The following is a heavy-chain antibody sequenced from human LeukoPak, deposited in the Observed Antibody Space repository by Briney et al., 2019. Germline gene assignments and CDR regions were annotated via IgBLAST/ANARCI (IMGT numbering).Heavy chain of an antibody. Sequence: SETLSLTCTVSGYSISSGYYWGWIRQPPGRGLEWIGSIYHSGSTYYNPSLKSRVTISVDTSKNQFSLKLSSVTAADTAVYYCARETKRGGYAFDIWGQGTMVTVSS. CDR2: IYHSGST. D-gene: IGHD1-1*01. V-gene: IGHV4-38-2*02. CDR1: GYSISSGYY. J-gene: IGHJ3*02. CDR3: ARETKRGGYAFDI.